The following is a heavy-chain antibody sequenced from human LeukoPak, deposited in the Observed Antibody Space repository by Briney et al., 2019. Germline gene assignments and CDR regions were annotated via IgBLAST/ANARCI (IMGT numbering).Heavy chain of an antibody. Sequence: PGGSLRLSCAASGFTFSSYAMHWVRQAPGKGLEWVAVISYDGSNKYYADSVKGRFTISRDNSKNTLYLQMNSLRAEDTAVYYCARELRVVVVPAAISSSYGVDVWGQGTTVTVSS. CDR3: ARELRVVVVPAAISSSYGVDV. D-gene: IGHD2-2*01. CDR2: ISYDGSNK. V-gene: IGHV3-30-3*01. J-gene: IGHJ6*02. CDR1: GFTFSSYA.